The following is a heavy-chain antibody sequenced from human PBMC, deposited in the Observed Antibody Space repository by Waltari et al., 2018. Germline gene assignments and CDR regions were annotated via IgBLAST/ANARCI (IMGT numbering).Heavy chain of an antibody. CDR1: GGSISSSSYY. V-gene: IGHV4-39*01. J-gene: IGHJ4*02. CDR3: ARRRGNGLRFWEWLLRGYFDY. Sequence: QLQLQESGPGLVKPSETLSLTCTVSGGSISSSSYYWGWLRQPPGKGLEWIGSSYYSGSTYYNPSLKSRVTISVDTAKNQFSLKLSSVAAADTAVYYCARRRGNGLRFWEWLLRGYFDYWGQGTLVTVSS. CDR2: SYYSGST. D-gene: IGHD3-3*01.